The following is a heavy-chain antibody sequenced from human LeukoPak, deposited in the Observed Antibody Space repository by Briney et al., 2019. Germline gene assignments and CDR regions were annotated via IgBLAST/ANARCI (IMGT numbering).Heavy chain of an antibody. Sequence: PGGSLRLSCAASGFTFDDYAMHWVRQAPGKGLEWIGEINHSGSTNYNPSLKSRVTISVDTSKNQFSLKLSSVIAADTAVYYCARLFFGSYYHDAFDIWGQGTMVTVSS. CDR1: GFTFDDYA. D-gene: IGHD3-10*01. CDR2: INHSGST. V-gene: IGHV4-34*01. J-gene: IGHJ3*02. CDR3: ARLFFGSYYHDAFDI.